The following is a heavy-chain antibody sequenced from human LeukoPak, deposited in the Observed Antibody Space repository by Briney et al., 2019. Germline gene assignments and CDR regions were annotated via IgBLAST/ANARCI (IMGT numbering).Heavy chain of an antibody. CDR3: ARGLMVRGAHDY. CDR2: INHSGST. D-gene: IGHD3-10*01. J-gene: IGHJ4*02. Sequence: SETLSLTCAVYGGSFSGYYWSWIRQPPGKGLEWIGEINHSGSTNYNPSLKSRVTISVDTSKNQFSLKLSSVTAADTAVYYCARGLMVRGAHDYWGQGTLVTVSS. V-gene: IGHV4-34*01. CDR1: GGSFSGYY.